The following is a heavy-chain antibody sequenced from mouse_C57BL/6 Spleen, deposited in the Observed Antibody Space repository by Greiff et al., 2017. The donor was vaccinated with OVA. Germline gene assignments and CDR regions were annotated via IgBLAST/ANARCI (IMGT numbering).Heavy chain of an antibody. CDR2: IYPGSGST. V-gene: IGHV1-55*01. J-gene: IGHJ2*01. CDR3: AREGYYGSMLGY. CDR1: GYTFTSYW. Sequence: QVQLQQPGAELVKPGASVKMSCKASGYTFTSYWITWVKQRPGQGLAWIGDIYPGSGSTNYNEKFKSKATLTVDTSSSTAYMQLISLTAEDSAVYYGAREGYYGSMLGYWGQGTTLTVSS. D-gene: IGHD1-1*01.